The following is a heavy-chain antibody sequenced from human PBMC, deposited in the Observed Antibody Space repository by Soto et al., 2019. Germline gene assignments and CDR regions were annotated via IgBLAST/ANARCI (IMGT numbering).Heavy chain of an antibody. Sequence: EVQLVESGGGLVKPGGSLRRSCAASGFTFNNGGMSWVRHAPGKGLEWVGRIKSKVAGGTTDYSAPVQGRFTMSRDDSKNTVHLQMGSLKTEDTAVYYCPAESPHTLCVGGPCYTVLTKIPDSLGQGTLVTASS. J-gene: IGHJ4*02. CDR2: IKSKVAGGTT. CDR3: PAESPHTLCVGGPCYTVLTKIPDS. D-gene: IGHD2-15*01. V-gene: IGHV3-15*01. CDR1: GFTFNNGG.